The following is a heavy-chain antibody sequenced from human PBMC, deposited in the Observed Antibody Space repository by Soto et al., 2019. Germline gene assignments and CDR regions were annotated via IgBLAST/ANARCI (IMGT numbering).Heavy chain of an antibody. V-gene: IGHV4-39*01. CDR1: VRAISSSSYY. CDR2: IHYSGST. CDR3: TRPFGTTTFYLAMDV. Sequence: SDTLSLTCIVSVRAISSSSYYWGWIRQPPGKGLEWIGGIHYSGSTYYNPSFKSRVSTSLDTSKNQLSLKLNSVTAADTAVYYCTRPFGTTTFYLAMDVWGQGTTVTVSS. J-gene: IGHJ6*02. D-gene: IGHD1-7*01.